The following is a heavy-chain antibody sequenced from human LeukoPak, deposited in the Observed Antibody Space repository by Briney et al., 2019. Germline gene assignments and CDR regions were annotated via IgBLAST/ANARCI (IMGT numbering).Heavy chain of an antibody. CDR2: ISYDGSNK. CDR3: ASCLDYYDSSGYSPFDY. D-gene: IGHD3-22*01. Sequence: GRSLRLSCAASGFTFSSYAMHWVRQAPGKGLEWVAVISYDGSNKYYADSVKGRFTISRDNSKNTLYLQMNSLRAEDTAVYYCASCLDYYDSSGYSPFDYWGQGTLVTVSS. J-gene: IGHJ4*02. CDR1: GFTFSSYA. V-gene: IGHV3-30*04.